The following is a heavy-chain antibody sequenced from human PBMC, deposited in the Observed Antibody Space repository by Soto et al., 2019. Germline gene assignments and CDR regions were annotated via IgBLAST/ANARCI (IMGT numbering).Heavy chain of an antibody. J-gene: IGHJ4*02. CDR2: IKPSGGAT. CDR3: SRDTRSISGVDQTPFDF. D-gene: IGHD3-3*01. V-gene: IGHV1-46*01. CDR1: GYTFANDY. Sequence: QVQLVQSGAEVKEPGASVKVSCKASGYTFANDYIHWVRQVPGQGLEWMGRIKPSGGATLYAQKCQGRVTMTRDTSTNTLYMDLSSLRSDDTAMYYCSRDTRSISGVDQTPFDFWGQGTLVTVSS.